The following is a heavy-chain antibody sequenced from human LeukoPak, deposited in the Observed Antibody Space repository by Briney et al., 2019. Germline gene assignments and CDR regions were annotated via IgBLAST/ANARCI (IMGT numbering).Heavy chain of an antibody. CDR2: IDTAGNT. Sequence: GGSQRLSCAASGFTFSSYDMHWVRQATGRGLEWVSAIDTAGNTYYPASVKGRFTISRDNAKDSLYLQMDSLRAGDTAVYYCTLSYGRGFNYYYGMGVWGQGTTVTVSS. CDR3: TLSYGRGFNYYYGMGV. J-gene: IGHJ6*02. D-gene: IGHD5-18*01. V-gene: IGHV3-13*01. CDR1: GFTFSSYD.